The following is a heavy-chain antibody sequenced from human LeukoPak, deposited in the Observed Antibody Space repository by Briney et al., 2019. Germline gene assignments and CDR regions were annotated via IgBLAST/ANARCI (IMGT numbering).Heavy chain of an antibody. CDR3: ARDTVPGDSFDI. CDR2: IYYSGST. V-gene: IGHV4-59*12. J-gene: IGHJ3*02. CDR1: GGSISSYY. Sequence: SETLSLTCTVSGGSISSYYWSWIRQPPGKGLEWIGYIYYSGSTNYNPSPKSRVTISVDTSKNQFSLKLTSVTAADTAVYYCARDTVPGDSFDIWGQGTMVTVSS.